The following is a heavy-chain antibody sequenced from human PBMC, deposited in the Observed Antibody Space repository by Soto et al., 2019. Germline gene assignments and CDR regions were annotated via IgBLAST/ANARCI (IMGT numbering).Heavy chain of an antibody. CDR3: ARDIVIDPGTLWFDP. V-gene: IGHV1-46*01. CDR1: GYTFTSYY. CDR2: INPSGGST. D-gene: IGHD2-15*01. Sequence: QVQLVQSGAEVKKPGASVKVSCKASGYTFTSYYMYWVRQAPGQGLEWMGIINPSGGSTSYAQKFRGRVIMTRDTSTTTVYMELSSLRSEDTAVYYCARDIVIDPGTLWFDPWGQGTLVTVSS. J-gene: IGHJ5*02.